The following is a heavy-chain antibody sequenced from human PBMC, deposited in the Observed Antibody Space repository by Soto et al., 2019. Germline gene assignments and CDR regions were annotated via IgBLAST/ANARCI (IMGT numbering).Heavy chain of an antibody. V-gene: IGHV1-46*01. CDR1: GYTFTSYY. CDR3: AREGGVGATGGNWFDP. D-gene: IGHD1-26*01. CDR2: INPSGGST. J-gene: IGHJ5*02. Sequence: ASVKVSCKASGYTFTSYYMHWVRQAPGQGLEWMGIINPSGGSTSYAQKFQGRVTMTRDTSTSTVYMELSSLRSEDTAVYYCAREGGVGATGGNWFDPCITGNPGHRL.